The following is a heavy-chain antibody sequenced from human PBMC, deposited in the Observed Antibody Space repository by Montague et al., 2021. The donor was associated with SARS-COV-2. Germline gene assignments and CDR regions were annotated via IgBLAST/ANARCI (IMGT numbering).Heavy chain of an antibody. CDR3: VATYNGNWYYFDY. D-gene: IGHD6-13*01. V-gene: IGHV4-39*05. CDR1: GGSFSSGDSY. CDR2: LHHAGSA. J-gene: IGHJ4*02. Sequence: SETPSLTCSVSGGSFSSGDSYWGWLRQAPGKGLEWIGDLHHAGSAYYNPSLRSRVTISADTSKNQFSLKLNSVTAADTAVYYCVATYNGNWYYFDYWGQGTLVTVSS.